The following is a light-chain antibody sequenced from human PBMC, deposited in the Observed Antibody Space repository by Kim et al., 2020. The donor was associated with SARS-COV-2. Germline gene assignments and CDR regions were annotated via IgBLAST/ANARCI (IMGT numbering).Light chain of an antibody. CDR1: QSVSSSY. V-gene: IGKV3-20*01. CDR3: QQYGSSTYT. CDR2: GAS. Sequence: EIVLTQSPGTLSLSPGERATLSCRASQSVSSSYLAWYQQKPGQAPRLLIYGASNRATGIPDRLSGSGSGTDFTLTISRLEPEDFAVYYCQQYGSSTYTFGQGTKLEI. J-gene: IGKJ2*01.